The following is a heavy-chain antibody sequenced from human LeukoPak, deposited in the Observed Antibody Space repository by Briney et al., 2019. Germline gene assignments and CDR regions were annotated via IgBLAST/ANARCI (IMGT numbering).Heavy chain of an antibody. CDR2: IYHSGST. D-gene: IGHD5-12*01. CDR3: ARGPNSGYDWFDY. V-gene: IGHV4-30-2*01. Sequence: SETLSLTCAVSGASISCGGYSWSWIRQPPGKGLEWIGYIYHSGSTYYNPSLKSRVTISVDRSKNQFSLKLSSVTAADTAVYYCARGPNSGYDWFDYWGQGTLVTVSS. J-gene: IGHJ4*02. CDR1: GASISCGGYS.